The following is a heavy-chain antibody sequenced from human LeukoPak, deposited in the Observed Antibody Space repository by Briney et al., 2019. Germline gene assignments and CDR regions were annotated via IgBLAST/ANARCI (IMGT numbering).Heavy chain of an antibody. CDR2: ISWNSGSI. CDR1: GFTFDDYA. V-gene: IGHV3-9*01. D-gene: IGHD5-18*01. Sequence: PGRSLRLSCAASGFTFDDYAMHWVRQAPGKGLEWVSGISWNSGSIGYADSVKGRFTISRDNAKNSLYLQMNSLRAEDTALYYCVRGGYSYGYGFDYWGQGTLVTVSS. CDR3: VRGGYSYGYGFDY. J-gene: IGHJ4*02.